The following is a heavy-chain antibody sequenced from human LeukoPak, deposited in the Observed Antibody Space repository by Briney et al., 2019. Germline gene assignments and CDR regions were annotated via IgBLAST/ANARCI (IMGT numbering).Heavy chain of an antibody. CDR2: ISGSGRDT. J-gene: IGHJ4*02. CDR1: GFTFSSYA. Sequence: PGGSLRLSCAASGFTFSSYAMNWVRQAPVKGLEWVSGISGSGRDTYYADSVKGRFTISRGNSKNTLYLQMNSLRADDTAVYYCATNYYDSSGYFPDFAYWGQGALVSVSS. D-gene: IGHD3-22*01. CDR3: ATNYYDSSGYFPDFAY. V-gene: IGHV3-23*01.